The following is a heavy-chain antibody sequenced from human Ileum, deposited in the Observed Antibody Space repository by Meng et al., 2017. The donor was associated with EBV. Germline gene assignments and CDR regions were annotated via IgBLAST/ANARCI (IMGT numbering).Heavy chain of an antibody. CDR2: MSDSGIT. CDR3: AKNGEKYFEY. V-gene: IGHV4-4*02. CDR1: GGSISVING. J-gene: IGHJ4*02. Sequence: SGHGLGNPLGTFSLPCVVAGGSISVINGWSWVRQSPEKGLEWIGEMSDSGITHYNPSLKSRVTISADKSNNQFSLKLTSVTSADTAVYFCAKNGEKYFEYWGQGTLVTVSS.